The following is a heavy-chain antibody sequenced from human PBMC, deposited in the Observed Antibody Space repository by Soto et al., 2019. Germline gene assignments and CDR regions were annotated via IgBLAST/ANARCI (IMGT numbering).Heavy chain of an antibody. Sequence: EVQLVESGGGLVQPGGSLRLSCATSGFILSDCAMNWVRQAPGKGMEWVSYISSSSSVIDYADSVKGRFTVSRDNARNSLSLQMNSRRAEDTAVYYCARDLRWGSNWYYYMDVWGKGTTVTVSS. D-gene: IGHD7-27*01. J-gene: IGHJ6*03. V-gene: IGHV3-48*01. CDR3: ARDLRWGSNWYYYMDV. CDR2: ISSSSSVI. CDR1: GFILSDCA.